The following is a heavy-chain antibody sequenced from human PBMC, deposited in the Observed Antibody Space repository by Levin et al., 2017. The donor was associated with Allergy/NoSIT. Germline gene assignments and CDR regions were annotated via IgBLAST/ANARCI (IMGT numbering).Heavy chain of an antibody. D-gene: IGHD6-19*01. CDR2: IRSKANSYAT. CDR1: GFTFSGSA. V-gene: IGHV3-73*01. Sequence: GESLKISCAASGFTFSGSAMHWVRQASGKGLEWVGRIRSKANSYATAYAASVKGRFTISRDDSKNTTYLQMNSLKTEDTAVYYCTRLGGSGTPFDFWGQGTLVTVSS. CDR3: TRLGGSGTPFDF. J-gene: IGHJ4*02.